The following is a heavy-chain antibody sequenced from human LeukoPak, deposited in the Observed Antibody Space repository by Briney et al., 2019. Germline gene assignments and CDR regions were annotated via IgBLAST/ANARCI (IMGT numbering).Heavy chain of an antibody. J-gene: IGHJ2*01. CDR1: GFSFSNYA. Sequence: GGSLRLSCAASGFSFSNYAMSWVRQAPGKGLEWVSAISGSGGNTYNADSVKGRFTISRDSSKNTLFLHMNTLRAEDTAIYYCAKDRTVGASYWYFDLWGRGTLVTVSS. V-gene: IGHV3-23*01. CDR3: AKDRTVGASYWYFDL. CDR2: ISGSGGNT. D-gene: IGHD1-26*01.